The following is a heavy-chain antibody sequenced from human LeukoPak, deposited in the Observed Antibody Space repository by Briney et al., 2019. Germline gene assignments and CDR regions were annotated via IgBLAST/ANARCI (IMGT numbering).Heavy chain of an antibody. V-gene: IGHV3-23*01. CDR2: VSGSGGST. Sequence: GGSLRLSCVASEFTFNNYAMNWVRQAPGKGLEWVAAVSGSGGSTYHADSVRGRFTISRDNSKNTLYLQMSSRRVEDTAVYHCAKGLSASGRFNAFDIWGQGTMVTISS. J-gene: IGHJ3*02. CDR1: EFTFNNYA. D-gene: IGHD3-3*01. CDR3: AKGLSASGRFNAFDI.